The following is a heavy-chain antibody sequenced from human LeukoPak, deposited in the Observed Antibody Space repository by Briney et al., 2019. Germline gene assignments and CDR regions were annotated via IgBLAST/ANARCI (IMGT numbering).Heavy chain of an antibody. D-gene: IGHD1-14*01. J-gene: IGHJ5*02. CDR3: TRNPDGRNWFDP. V-gene: IGHV3-74*01. CDR1: GFTSSNHW. CDR2: INLDGSST. Sequence: GGSLRLSCAASGFTSSNHWMHWVRQAPGKGLVWVSHINLDGSSTSYADSVKGRFTISRDNAKNTLYLQMNSLRVEDTAMYYCTRNPDGRNWFDPWGQGTLVTVSS.